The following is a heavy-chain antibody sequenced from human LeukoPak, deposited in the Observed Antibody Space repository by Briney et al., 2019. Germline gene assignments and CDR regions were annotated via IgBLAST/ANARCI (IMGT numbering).Heavy chain of an antibody. CDR3: VKDGSGSYYTYYFDY. J-gene: IGHJ4*02. CDR2: ISTNGGST. V-gene: IGHV3-64*01. Sequence: PGGSLRLSCAASGFTFSEYSMHWVRQAPGKGLEYVSAISTNGGSTYYANSVKGRFTISRDNSKNTLYLQMSSLRAEDTAVYYCVKDGSGSYYTYYFDYWGQGTLVTVSS. D-gene: IGHD3-10*01. CDR1: GFTFSEYS.